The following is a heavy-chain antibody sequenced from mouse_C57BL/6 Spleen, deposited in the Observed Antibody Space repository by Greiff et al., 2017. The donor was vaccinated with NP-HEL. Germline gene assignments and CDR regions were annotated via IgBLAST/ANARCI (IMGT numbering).Heavy chain of an antibody. Sequence: EVQLVESGPGMVKPSQSLSLTCTVTGYSITSGYDWHWIRHFPGNKLEWMGYISYSGSTNYNPSLKSRISITHDTSKNHFFLKLNSVTTEDTATYYCARGMIKGWFAYWGQGTLVTVSA. V-gene: IGHV3-1*01. CDR3: ARGMIKGWFAY. D-gene: IGHD2-4*01. J-gene: IGHJ3*01. CDR2: ISYSGST. CDR1: GYSITSGYD.